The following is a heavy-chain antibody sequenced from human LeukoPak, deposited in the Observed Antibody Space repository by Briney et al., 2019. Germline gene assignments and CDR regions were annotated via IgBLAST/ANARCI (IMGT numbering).Heavy chain of an antibody. CDR2: VVGNGGTT. J-gene: IGHJ4*02. V-gene: IGHV3-64*01. CDR3: ARERAFYYFDY. Sequence: GGSLRLSCAASGFTFTTYTIHWVRQPPGRGLEYVSAVVGNGGTTYYANSVKGRFTISRDNSKNTVYLQMGSLRAEDTAVYYCARERAFYYFDYWGQGALVTVSS. CDR1: GFTFTTYT.